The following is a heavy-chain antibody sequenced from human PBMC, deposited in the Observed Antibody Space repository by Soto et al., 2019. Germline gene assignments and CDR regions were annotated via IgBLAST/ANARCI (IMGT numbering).Heavy chain of an antibody. CDR3: AKNGQPPYYYYGMDV. D-gene: IGHD2-8*01. CDR2: ISGYNGDT. J-gene: IGHJ6*02. V-gene: IGHV1-18*01. Sequence: ASVKVSCKASGYTFTRYGISWVRQAPGEGLEWMGWISGYNGDTKYAQKFQGRVTMTVDTSTTTAYMELRSLTSDDRAVYYCAKNGQPPYYYYGMDVWGQGTTVTVSS. CDR1: GYTFTRYG.